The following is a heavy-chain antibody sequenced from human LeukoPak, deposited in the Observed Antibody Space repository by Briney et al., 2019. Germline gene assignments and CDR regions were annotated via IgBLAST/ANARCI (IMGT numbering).Heavy chain of an antibody. J-gene: IGHJ4*02. D-gene: IGHD3-10*01. CDR1: GFTFSSFA. CDR3: VRGLETWGSGSWHLDY. CDR2: ISYDESKK. V-gene: IGHV3-30*09. Sequence: GGSLRLSCAASGFTFSSFAMHWVRQTPGTGLEWVAVISYDESKKYYADSVKGRFAISRDNSKNTLYLQMNSLRPEDAAVYYCVRGLETWGSGSWHLDYWGQGTLVTVSS.